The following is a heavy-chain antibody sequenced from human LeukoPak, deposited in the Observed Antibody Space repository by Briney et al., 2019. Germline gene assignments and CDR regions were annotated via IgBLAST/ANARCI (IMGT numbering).Heavy chain of an antibody. CDR1: GFTFSSYW. D-gene: IGHD2-2*01. CDR3: ARDVRYCSSTSCHYYFDY. Sequence: GGSPRLSCAASGFTFSSYWMSWVRQAPGKGLEWVANIKQDGSEKYYVDSVKGRFTISRDNAKNSPYLQMNSLRAEDTAVYYCARDVRYCSSTSCHYYFDYWGQGTLVTVSS. J-gene: IGHJ4*02. V-gene: IGHV3-7*01. CDR2: IKQDGSEK.